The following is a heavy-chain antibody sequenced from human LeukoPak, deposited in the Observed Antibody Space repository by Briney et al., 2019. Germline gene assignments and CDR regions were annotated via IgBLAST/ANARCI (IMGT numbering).Heavy chain of an antibody. J-gene: IGHJ4*02. CDR3: ARAQRVAYYYGSGSNCFDY. V-gene: IGHV6-1*01. D-gene: IGHD3-10*01. CDR2: TYYRSKWYN. Sequence: SQTLSLTCAISGDSVSSNSAAWNWIRQSPSRGLEWLGRTYYRSKWYNDYAVSVKSRITINPDTSKNQFSLQLNSVTPEDTAVYYCARAQRVAYYYGSGSNCFDYWGQGTLVTVSS. CDR1: GDSVSSNSAA.